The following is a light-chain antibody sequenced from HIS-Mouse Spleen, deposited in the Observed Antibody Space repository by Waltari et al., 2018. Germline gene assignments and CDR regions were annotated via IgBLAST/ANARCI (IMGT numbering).Light chain of an antibody. CDR3: QSADSSGTYV. CDR1: ALPKQY. V-gene: IGLV3-25*03. CDR2: KDS. J-gene: IGLJ1*01. Sequence: SYELTQPPSGSVSPGQTARITRPGDALPKQYCYWYQQKPGQAPVLVIYKDSERPSGIPERFSGSSSGTTVTLTISGVQAEDEADYYCQSADSSGTYVFGTGTKVTVL.